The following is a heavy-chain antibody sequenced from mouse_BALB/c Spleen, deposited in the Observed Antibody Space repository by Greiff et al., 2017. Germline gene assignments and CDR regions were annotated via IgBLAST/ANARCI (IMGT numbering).Heavy chain of an antibody. V-gene: IGHV1-4*02. CDR3: ARKGLLRYYFDY. CDR2: INPSSGYT. Sequence: QVQLKQSAAELARPGASVKMSCKASGYTFTSYTMHWVKQRPGQGLEWIGYINPSSGYTEYNQKFKDKTTLTADKSSSTAYMQLSSLTSEDSAVYYCARKGLLRYYFDYWGQGTTLTVSS. D-gene: IGHD1-1*01. CDR1: GYTFTSYT. J-gene: IGHJ2*01.